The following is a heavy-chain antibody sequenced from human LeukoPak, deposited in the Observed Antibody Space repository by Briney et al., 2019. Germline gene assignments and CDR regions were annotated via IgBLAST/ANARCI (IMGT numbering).Heavy chain of an antibody. CDR2: IHPSGST. D-gene: IGHD5-24*01. CDR1: GGSISSGGYS. Sequence: SETLSLTCAVSGGSISSGGYSWSCIRRPPGKGLEWIGEIHPSGSTNYNPSLESRVTISSARSKNQFSLNLRSVTGADTAVYYCARGLDAYKGGNYWGQGTLVTVS. J-gene: IGHJ4*02. CDR3: ARGLDAYKGGNY. V-gene: IGHV4-30-2*01.